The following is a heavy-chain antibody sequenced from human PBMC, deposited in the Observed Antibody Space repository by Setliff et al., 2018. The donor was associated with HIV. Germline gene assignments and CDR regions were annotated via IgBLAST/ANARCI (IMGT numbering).Heavy chain of an antibody. CDR1: GFTFSSYS. V-gene: IGHV3-21*01. CDR2: ITSRSSYM. Sequence: GGSLRLSCAASGFTFSSYSMNWVRQAPGKGLEWVSSITSRSSYMYYADSVKGRFTISRDNAKNSLYLQMNSLRAEDTAVYYCARDGYSYGFFDYWGQETLVTVSS. CDR3: ARDGYSYGFFDY. J-gene: IGHJ4*02. D-gene: IGHD5-18*01.